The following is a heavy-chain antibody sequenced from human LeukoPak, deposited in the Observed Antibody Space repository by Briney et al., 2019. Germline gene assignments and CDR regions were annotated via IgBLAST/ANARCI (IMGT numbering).Heavy chain of an antibody. CDR2: IYYSGST. J-gene: IGHJ3*02. V-gene: IGHV4-31*03. D-gene: IGHD2-2*01. Sequence: SQTLSLTCTVSGGSISSGGYYWSWIRQHPGKGLEWIGYIYYSGSTYYNPSLKSRVTISVDTSKNQFPLKLSSVTAADTAVYYCARGDYQLPTHVAGVAFDIWGQGTMVTVSS. CDR1: GGSISSGGYY. CDR3: ARGDYQLPTHVAGVAFDI.